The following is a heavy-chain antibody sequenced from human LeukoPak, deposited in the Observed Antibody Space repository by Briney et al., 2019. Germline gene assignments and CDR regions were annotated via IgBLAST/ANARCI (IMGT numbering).Heavy chain of an antibody. D-gene: IGHD1-26*01. J-gene: IGHJ4*02. Sequence: SETLSLTCTVSGGSISSYYWSWLRQPPGKGLEWIGYIYYSGSTNYNPSLKSRVTISVDTSKNQFSLKLSSVTAADTAVYYCARGFGSPDYWGQGTLVTVSS. CDR2: IYYSGST. CDR3: ARGFGSPDY. V-gene: IGHV4-59*01. CDR1: GGSISSYY.